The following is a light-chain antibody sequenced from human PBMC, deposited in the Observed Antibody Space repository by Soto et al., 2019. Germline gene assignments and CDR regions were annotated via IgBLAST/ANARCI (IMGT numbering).Light chain of an antibody. J-gene: IGKJ3*01. V-gene: IGKV3-20*01. CDR1: QTLSTNS. Sequence: EIVLTQSPGTLSLSPGEIATLSCSASQTLSTNSLAWYQQRPGQTPQLLIYAASTRDTDIPDRFNGSGSGTVFALTISRLEPEDFALYYCQQYNDSPLTFGPGTKVDVK. CDR2: AAS. CDR3: QQYNDSPLT.